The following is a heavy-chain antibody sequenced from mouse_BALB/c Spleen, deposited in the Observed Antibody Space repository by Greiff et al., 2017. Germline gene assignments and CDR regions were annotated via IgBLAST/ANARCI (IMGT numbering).Heavy chain of an antibody. D-gene: IGHD2-2*01. V-gene: IGHV1-77*01. CDR1: GYTFTDYY. Sequence: QVQLQQSGAELARPGASVKLSCKASGYTFTDYYINWVKQRTGQGLEWIGEIYPGSGNTYYNEKFKGKATLTADKSSSTAYMQLSSLTSEDSAVYFCARSHHGYDVYYAMDYWGQGTSVTVSS. CDR3: ARSHHGYDVYYAMDY. CDR2: IYPGSGNT. J-gene: IGHJ4*01.